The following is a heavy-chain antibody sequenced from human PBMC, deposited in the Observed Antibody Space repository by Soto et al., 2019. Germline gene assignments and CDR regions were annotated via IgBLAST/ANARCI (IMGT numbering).Heavy chain of an antibody. CDR1: GGTFSSYA. J-gene: IGHJ6*02. CDR2: IIPIFGTA. V-gene: IGHV1-69*06. D-gene: IGHD4-17*01. Sequence: QVQLVQSGAEVKKPGSSVKVSCKASGGTFSSYAISWVRQAPGQGLEWMGGIIPIFGTAHYAQKFQGRVTITADKSTSTAYMELSSLRSEDTAVYYCAIDGTTVTTGVYGMDVWGQGTTVTVSS. CDR3: AIDGTTVTTGVYGMDV.